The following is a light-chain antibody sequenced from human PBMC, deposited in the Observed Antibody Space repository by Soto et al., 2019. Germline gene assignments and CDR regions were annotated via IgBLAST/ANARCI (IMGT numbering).Light chain of an antibody. Sequence: EIVLTQSPATLSLSPGERATLSCGASQGVSSSSLAWYQQKPGLAPRLLIYDASTRATGIPDRFSGSGSGTDFTLTISRLEPEDFAVYYCQQYGSSPWTFGQGTKVEIK. CDR2: DAS. CDR3: QQYGSSPWT. J-gene: IGKJ1*01. V-gene: IGKV3D-20*01. CDR1: QGVSSSS.